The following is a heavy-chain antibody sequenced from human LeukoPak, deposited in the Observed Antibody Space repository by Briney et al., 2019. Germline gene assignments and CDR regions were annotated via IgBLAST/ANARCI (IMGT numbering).Heavy chain of an antibody. Sequence: GGSLRLPCVASGFTFRSYAIYWVRQAPGKGLEWVSGISGSGGDTYFADSVKGRFTISRDNSKDTVFLQMDSLRAEDTAVYYCAKTTAGYGSGRYPGWPIDYWGQGTLVTVSS. CDR2: ISGSGGDT. V-gene: IGHV3-23*01. D-gene: IGHD2-15*01. CDR3: AKTTAGYGSGRYPGWPIDY. CDR1: GFTFRSYA. J-gene: IGHJ4*02.